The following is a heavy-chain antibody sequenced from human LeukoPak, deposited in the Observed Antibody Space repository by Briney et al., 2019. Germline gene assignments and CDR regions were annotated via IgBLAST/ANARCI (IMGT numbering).Heavy chain of an antibody. J-gene: IGHJ4*02. Sequence: ASVKVSCKASGYTFTGYYMHWVRRAPGQGLEWMGWINPNSGGTNYAQKFQGRVTMTRDTSISTAYMELSRLRSDDTAVYYCARALRSRPSYFDYWGQGTLVTVSS. CDR3: ARALRSRPSYFDY. V-gene: IGHV1-2*02. CDR1: GYTFTGYY. CDR2: INPNSGGT.